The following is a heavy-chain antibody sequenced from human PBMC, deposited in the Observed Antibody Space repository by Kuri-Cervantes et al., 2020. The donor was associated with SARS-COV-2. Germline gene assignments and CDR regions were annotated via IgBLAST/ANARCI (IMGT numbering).Heavy chain of an antibody. D-gene: IGHD5-24*01. V-gene: IGHV3-30-3*01. Sequence: GESLKISCAASGFTFSSYAMHWVRQAPGKGLEWVAVISYDGSNKYHADSVKGRFTISRDNSKNTLYLQMNSLRAEDTAVYYCARDIGMATNRGLDYWGQGTLVTVSS. CDR1: GFTFSSYA. CDR2: ISYDGSNK. CDR3: ARDIGMATNRGLDY. J-gene: IGHJ4*02.